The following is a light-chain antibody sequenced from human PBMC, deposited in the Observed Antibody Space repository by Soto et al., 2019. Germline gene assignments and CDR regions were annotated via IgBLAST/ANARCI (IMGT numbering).Light chain of an antibody. CDR1: SSNIGSNY. V-gene: IGLV1-47*02. CDR3: AAWDDSLSGYV. J-gene: IGLJ1*01. CDR2: SNN. Sequence: QSVLTQPPSASGTPGQRVTISCSGSSSNIGSNYVYWYQHLPGTAPKLLIYSNNQRPSGVPDRFSGSKSGTSASLAISGLRSADEADYYCAAWDDSLSGYVFGTGTKVTVL.